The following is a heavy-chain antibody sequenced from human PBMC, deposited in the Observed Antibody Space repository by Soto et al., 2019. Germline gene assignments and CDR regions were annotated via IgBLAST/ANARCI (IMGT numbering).Heavy chain of an antibody. D-gene: IGHD6-19*01. V-gene: IGHV4-39*07. J-gene: IGHJ5*02. CDR3: ARMYSSGSGWFHP. Sequence: SETLSLTCFVSGYSITAGGYYWGWIRHHPGKGLEWSGSFYSSGSIIYNPSLRSRVSISGDTSSNQFSMSLTSVTAADTARYYCARMYSSGSGWFHPWGQGTLVTVSS. CDR2: FYSSGSI. CDR1: GYSITAGGYY.